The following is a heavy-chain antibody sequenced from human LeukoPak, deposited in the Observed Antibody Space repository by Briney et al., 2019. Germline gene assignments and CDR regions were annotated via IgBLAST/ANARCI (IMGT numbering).Heavy chain of an antibody. D-gene: IGHD2-21*01. V-gene: IGHV3-30*04. J-gene: IGHJ5*02. Sequence: GGSLRLSCAASGFTFSSYAMHWVRQAPGKGLEWVAVISYDGSNKYYADSVKGRFTISRDNSKNSLYLQMNSLRADDTAVYYCVRVLIVGSRSIFEHWGQGTLVTVSS. CDR3: VRVLIVGSRSIFEH. CDR1: GFTFSSYA. CDR2: ISYDGSNK.